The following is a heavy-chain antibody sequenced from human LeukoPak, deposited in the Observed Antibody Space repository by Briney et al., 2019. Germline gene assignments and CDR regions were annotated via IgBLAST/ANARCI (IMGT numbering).Heavy chain of an antibody. Sequence: PGGSLRLSCAASGSTFSSYWMSWVRQAPGRGLEWVANIKQDGSEKYYVDSVKGRFTISRDNAKNSLYLQMNSLRAEDTAVYYCARDDCRSISCYHNWFDPWGQGTLVTASS. CDR1: GSTFSSYW. V-gene: IGHV3-7*01. D-gene: IGHD2-2*01. CDR3: ARDDCRSISCYHNWFDP. J-gene: IGHJ5*02. CDR2: IKQDGSEK.